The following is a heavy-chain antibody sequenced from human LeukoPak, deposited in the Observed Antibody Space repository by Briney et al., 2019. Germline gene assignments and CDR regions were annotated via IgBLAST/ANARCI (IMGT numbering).Heavy chain of an antibody. CDR3: AEHIRYSRGWPPTFVDY. D-gene: IGHD6-19*01. V-gene: IGHV1-69*05. Sequence: SVKVSCKASGGTFSSYAISWVRQAPGQGLEWMGRIIPIFGTANYAQKFQGRVTITTDESTSTAYMELSSLRSEDTAVYYCAEHIRYSRGWPPTFVDYWGQGTLVTVSS. CDR2: IIPIFGTA. CDR1: GGTFSSYA. J-gene: IGHJ4*02.